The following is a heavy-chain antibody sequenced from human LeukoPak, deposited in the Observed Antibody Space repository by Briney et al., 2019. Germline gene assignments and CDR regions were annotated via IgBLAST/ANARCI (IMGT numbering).Heavy chain of an antibody. CDR3: DRGYSIDY. D-gene: IGHD6-13*01. J-gene: IGHJ4*02. CDR1: GFTFSSYA. Sequence: GGSLRLSCEASGFTFSSYAMSWVRQAPGKGLEWDSAISGSGGSTYYADSVKGRFTISRDNSKNTLYLQMNSLRAEDTAVYYCDRGYSIDYWGQGTLVTVSS. CDR2: ISGSGGST. V-gene: IGHV3-23*01.